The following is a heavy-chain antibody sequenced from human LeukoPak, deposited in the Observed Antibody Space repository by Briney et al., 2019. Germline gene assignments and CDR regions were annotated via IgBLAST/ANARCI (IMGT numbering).Heavy chain of an antibody. CDR2: INNGGIYT. CDR1: GFSFSDYS. J-gene: IGHJ4*02. V-gene: IGHV3-21*01. D-gene: IGHD3/OR15-3a*01. Sequence: GGSLRLSCAASGFSFSDYSINWVRQAPGKGLEWVSSINNGGIYTYYADSVKGRFTISRDKAKNSLYLQISSLTAEDTAVYYCAKRDGTGYYYFDYWGQGTLVTVSS. CDR3: AKRDGTGYYYFDY.